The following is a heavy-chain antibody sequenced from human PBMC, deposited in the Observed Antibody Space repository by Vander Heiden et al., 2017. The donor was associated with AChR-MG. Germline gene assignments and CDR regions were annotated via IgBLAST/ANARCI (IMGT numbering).Heavy chain of an antibody. CDR1: GGTFSSYA. V-gene: IGHV1-69*01. CDR2: IIPIFGTA. J-gene: IGHJ6*02. D-gene: IGHD3-10*01. CDR3: ARGSYYYGSGSYYKHYYGMDV. Sequence: QVQLVQSGAEVKKPGSSVKVSCKASGGTFSSYAISWVRQAPGQGLEWMGGIIPIFGTANYAQKFQGRVTITADESTSTAYMELSSLRSEDTAVYYCARGSYYYGSGSYYKHYYGMDVWGQGTTVTVSS.